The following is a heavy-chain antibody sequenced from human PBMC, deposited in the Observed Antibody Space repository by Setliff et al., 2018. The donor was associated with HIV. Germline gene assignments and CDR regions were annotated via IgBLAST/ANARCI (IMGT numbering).Heavy chain of an antibody. D-gene: IGHD2-2*01. CDR1: GYTFTNYG. Sequence: ASVMVSCKTSGYTFTNYGISWVRQAPGQGLEWMGWISAYNDNTNYAQKVQGRVTMTTDTSTSTAYMDLRSLRSDDTAVYYCARALGYCSSTSCYGGIDAFDIWGQGTMVTVSS. CDR2: ISAYNDNT. J-gene: IGHJ3*02. V-gene: IGHV1-18*01. CDR3: ARALGYCSSTSCYGGIDAFDI.